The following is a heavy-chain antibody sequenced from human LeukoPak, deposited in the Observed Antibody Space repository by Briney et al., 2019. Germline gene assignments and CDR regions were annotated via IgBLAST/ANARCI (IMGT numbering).Heavy chain of an antibody. V-gene: IGHV3-23*01. CDR1: GFTFSSYA. D-gene: IGHD2-2*02. CDR2: ISGSGGST. J-gene: IGHJ4*02. Sequence: GGSLRLSCAASGFTFSSYAMSWVRQAPGKGLEWVSAISGSGGSTYYADSVKGRFTISRDNSKNTLYLQMNSLRAEDTAVYHCASGDWIVVVPAAIRAADYWGQGTLVTVSS. CDR3: ASGDWIVVVPAAIRAADY.